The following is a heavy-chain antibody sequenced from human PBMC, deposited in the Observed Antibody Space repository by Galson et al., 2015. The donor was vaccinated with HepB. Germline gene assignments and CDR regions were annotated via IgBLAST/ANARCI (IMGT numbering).Heavy chain of an antibody. V-gene: IGHV3-33*06. CDR1: GFTFNDFA. J-gene: IGHJ3*01. Sequence: SLRLSCAASGFTFNDFAMHWVRQAPGKGLEWVAVIWSDGINQYYADSVKGRFLISRDNPNNTVYLQMDSLRAEDTAVYYCAKDRFYASGSGLFGVWGQGTILTVSS. CDR3: AKDRFYASGSGLFGV. D-gene: IGHD3-10*01. CDR2: IWSDGINQ.